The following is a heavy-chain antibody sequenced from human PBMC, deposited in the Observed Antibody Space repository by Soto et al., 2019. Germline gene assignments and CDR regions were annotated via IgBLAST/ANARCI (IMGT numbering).Heavy chain of an antibody. J-gene: IGHJ6*03. CDR1: EFTVYSNY. Sequence: GVLRLSCAASEFTVYSNYMHWVRQAPRKGLVWVSRINSDGSSTSYADSVKGRFTISRDNAKNTLYLQMNSMRAEDTAVYYCARVDYYLYLEVRAKRTTVTV. CDR2: INSDGSST. CDR3: ARVDYYLYLEV. V-gene: IGHV3-74*01.